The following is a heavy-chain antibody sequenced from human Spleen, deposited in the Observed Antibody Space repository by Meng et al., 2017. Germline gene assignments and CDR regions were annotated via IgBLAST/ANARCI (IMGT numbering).Heavy chain of an antibody. CDR3: TIDCCVPGAYCGGDCFDY. CDR1: GFTFSSYS. V-gene: IGHV3-21*03. J-gene: IGHJ4*02. Sequence: GESLKISCAASGFTFSSYSMNWVRQAPGKGLEWVSLISGSGGSTYYADSVKGRFNIPRDNAKNSLYMQMNSLKTEDTAVYYCTIDCCVPGAYCGGDCFDYWGQGTLVTVSS. D-gene: IGHD2-21*01. CDR2: ISGSGGST.